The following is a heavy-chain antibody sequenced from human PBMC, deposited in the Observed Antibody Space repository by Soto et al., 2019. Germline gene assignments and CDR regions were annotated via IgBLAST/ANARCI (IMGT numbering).Heavy chain of an antibody. Sequence: QVQLVQSGAEVKKPGASVKVSCKASGYTFTGYYMHWVRQAPGQVLEWMGWINTNSGVTNYAQKFPVCVTMTRDPSISAAYMELSRLRSDDTAVYYCAREVTLGSRGAFDICVQGTMVTVSS. D-gene: IGHD6-13*01. CDR1: GYTFTGYY. CDR2: INTNSGVT. V-gene: IGHV1-2*04. J-gene: IGHJ3*02. CDR3: AREVTLGSRGAFDI.